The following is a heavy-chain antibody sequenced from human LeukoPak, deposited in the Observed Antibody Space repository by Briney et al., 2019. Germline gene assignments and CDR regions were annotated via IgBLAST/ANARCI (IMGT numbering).Heavy chain of an antibody. CDR1: GFIFRDRA. D-gene: IGHD1-26*01. CDR3: SRNSGTYRGYGMDV. V-gene: IGHV3-49*04. J-gene: IGHJ6*02. Sequence: GGSLRLSCTASGFIFRDRAMSWVRQAPGKGLKWVGFIRTKGLGETAEYAASVKDRFTISRDDSNNIAYLHMNSLKTEDTAVYYCSRNSGTYRGYGMDVWGQGTPVTVSS. CDR2: IRTKGLGETA.